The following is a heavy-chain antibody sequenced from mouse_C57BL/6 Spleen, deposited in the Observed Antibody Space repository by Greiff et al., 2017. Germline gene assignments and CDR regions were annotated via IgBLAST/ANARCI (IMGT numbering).Heavy chain of an antibody. CDR2: IYPGDGDT. J-gene: IGHJ4*01. D-gene: IGHD6-2*01. CDR3: ARSLSDPYAMDY. CDR1: GYAFSSSW. V-gene: IGHV1-80*01. Sequence: QVQLQQSGAELVKPGASVKISCKASGYAFSSSWMNWVKQRPGQGLEWIGQIYPGDGDTNYNGKFKGKATLTADKSSSTAYMQLSSLTSEDSAVYFCARSLSDPYAMDYWGQGTSVTVSS.